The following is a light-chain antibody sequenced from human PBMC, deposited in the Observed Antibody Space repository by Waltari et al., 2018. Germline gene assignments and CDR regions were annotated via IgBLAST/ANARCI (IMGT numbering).Light chain of an antibody. CDR3: QTWDTAILL. J-gene: IGLJ3*02. Sequence: QLVLTQSPSASASLGASVKVTCTLSSGHTNNAIAWHQQQPERGPRFLVRINGDGSHKKGDGVPGRFSGSRSGTEFYLTISSLQSEDEGDYYCQTWDTAILLFGGGTKLSVL. CDR2: INGDGSH. CDR1: SGHTNNA. V-gene: IGLV4-69*01.